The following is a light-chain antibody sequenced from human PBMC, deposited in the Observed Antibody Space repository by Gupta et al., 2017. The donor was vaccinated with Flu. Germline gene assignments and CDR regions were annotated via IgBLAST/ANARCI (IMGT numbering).Light chain of an antibody. CDR2: QVS. V-gene: IGKV2-30*01. CDR1: QGLVYSDGNIF. Sequence: DVGMTQSPLSLAVTRGQPASISCRSSQGLVYSDGNIFLHWFQQRPGQSPRCLIYQVSYRDSGVPDRFSGSGSGTDFTLKISSVEAEDVGPYYCMQAYHCPPAFGPGTTVDI. CDR3: MQAYHCPPA. J-gene: IGKJ3*01.